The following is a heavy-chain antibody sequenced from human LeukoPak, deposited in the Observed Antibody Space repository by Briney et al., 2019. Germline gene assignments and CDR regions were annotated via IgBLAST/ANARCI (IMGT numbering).Heavy chain of an antibody. CDR1: GGSISSGDYY. V-gene: IGHV4-30-4*08. CDR2: AYYSGSA. Sequence: AQTLSLPCTVSGGSISSGDYYWSWIRQPTGKGLAWIGYAYYSGSAYYNPSLKSRVTISVDTSKNQFSRKLSSLTAADTAVYYCARAPPTYFWSGYGYYYMDVWGKGTTVTVSS. CDR3: ARAPPTYFWSGYGYYYMDV. D-gene: IGHD3-3*01. J-gene: IGHJ6*03.